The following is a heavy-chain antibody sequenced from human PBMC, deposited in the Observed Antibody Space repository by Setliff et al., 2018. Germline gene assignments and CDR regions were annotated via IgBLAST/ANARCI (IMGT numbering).Heavy chain of an antibody. CDR3: ARHPYYYGSGTYLDNNNRWFDP. CDR2: IYPGDSIT. J-gene: IGHJ5*02. Sequence: GESLKISCKGSGYSFSTCWIGWVRQMPGKGLEWMGSIYPGDSITRYSPSFQGQVTISVDKSINTAYLQWSSLRASDTAIYYCARHPYYYGSGTYLDNNNRWFDPWGQGTLVTVSS. V-gene: IGHV5-51*01. CDR1: GYSFSTCW. D-gene: IGHD3-10*01.